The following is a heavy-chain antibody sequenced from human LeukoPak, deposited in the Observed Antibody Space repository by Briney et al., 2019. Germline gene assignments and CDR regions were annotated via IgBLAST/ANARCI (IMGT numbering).Heavy chain of an antibody. CDR2: ISAYNGNA. D-gene: IGHD2-21*02. CDR3: ARGGFVVVTAMRLYFDY. Sequence: ASMKVSCKASGYTFTSYGFSWVRQAPGQGLEWMGWISAYNGNANYAQKLQGRVTMTTDTSTSTAYMELRSLRSDDTAVYYCARGGFVVVTAMRLYFDYWGQGTLVTVSS. V-gene: IGHV1-18*01. J-gene: IGHJ4*02. CDR1: GYTFTSYG.